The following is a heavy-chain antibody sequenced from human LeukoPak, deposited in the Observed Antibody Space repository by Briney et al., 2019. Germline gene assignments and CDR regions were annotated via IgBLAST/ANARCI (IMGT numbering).Heavy chain of an antibody. Sequence: ASVKVSCKASGYTFTGYYMHWVRQAPGQGLEWMGWTDPNSGGTNFAQKFQGRVTMTTDTSVTTAYMELTRLRSDDTAVYYCANWAATIRNFNYWGQGTLVTVSS. CDR1: GYTFTGYY. CDR2: TDPNSGGT. J-gene: IGHJ4*02. D-gene: IGHD5-12*01. CDR3: ANWAATIRNFNY. V-gene: IGHV1-2*02.